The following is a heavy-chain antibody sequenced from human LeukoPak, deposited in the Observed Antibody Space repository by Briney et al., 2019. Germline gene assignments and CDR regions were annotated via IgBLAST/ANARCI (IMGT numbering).Heavy chain of an antibody. CDR1: GYTFTSYA. J-gene: IGHJ3*02. V-gene: IGHV7-4-1*02. CDR3: ARPSSSWYVRSAFDI. Sequence: ASVKVSCKASGYTFTSYAMNWVRQAPGQGLEWMGWINTNTGNPTYAQGFTGRFVFSLDTSVSTAYLQISSLKAEDTAVYYCARPSSSWYVRSAFDIWGQGTMVTVSS. CDR2: INTNTGNP. D-gene: IGHD6-13*01.